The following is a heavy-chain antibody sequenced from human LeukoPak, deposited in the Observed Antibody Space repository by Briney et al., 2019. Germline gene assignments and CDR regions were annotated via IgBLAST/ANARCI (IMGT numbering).Heavy chain of an antibody. CDR1: GGSISSYY. Sequence: SETLSLTCTVSGGSISSYYWSWIRQPPGKGLEWIGSIYYSGSTYYNPSLKSRVTISVDTSKNQFSLKLSSVTAADTAVYYCARVGGGTNQHPTTPFDYWGQGTLVTVSS. D-gene: IGHD1-26*01. CDR2: IYYSGST. CDR3: ARVGGGTNQHPTTPFDY. J-gene: IGHJ4*02. V-gene: IGHV4-39*01.